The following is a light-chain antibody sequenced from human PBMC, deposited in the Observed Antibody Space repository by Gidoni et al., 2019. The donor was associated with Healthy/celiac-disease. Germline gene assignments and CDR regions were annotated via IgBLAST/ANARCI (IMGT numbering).Light chain of an antibody. CDR1: QSISSSQ. Sequence: EIVLTQSPGTLSLSPGQSATLSCRASQSISSSQLAWYQQKPGQAPRPLRYGASSRATGIPDRFSGSGSGTDFTLNISRLEPEDFEVYYCQHFGNFGGGTKVE. CDR3: QHFGN. V-gene: IGKV3-20*01. J-gene: IGKJ4*01. CDR2: GAS.